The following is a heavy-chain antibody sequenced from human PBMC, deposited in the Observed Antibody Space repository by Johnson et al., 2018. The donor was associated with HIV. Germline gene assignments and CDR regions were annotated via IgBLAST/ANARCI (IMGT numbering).Heavy chain of an antibody. CDR1: GFTVSGNY. V-gene: IGHV3-66*01. D-gene: IGHD6-6*01. Sequence: VQLVESGGGLVQPGGSLRLSCAASGFTVSGNYMNWVRQAPGKGLEWVSVIYSGGSTYYADSVKGRFTISRDNSKNTLYLQMNSLRAEDTAVYYCAKDLGYSSSSRAFDIWGQGTMVTVSS. CDR3: AKDLGYSSSSRAFDI. CDR2: IYSGGST. J-gene: IGHJ3*02.